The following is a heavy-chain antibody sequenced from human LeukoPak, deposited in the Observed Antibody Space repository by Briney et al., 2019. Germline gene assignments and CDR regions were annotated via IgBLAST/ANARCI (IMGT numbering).Heavy chain of an antibody. V-gene: IGHV4-31*03. CDR3: ARGPSSGNIRNYFDY. CDR2: IYYSGST. Sequence: SETLSLTCTVSGGSISSGGYYWSWIRQHPGKGLERIGYIYYSGSTYYNPSLKSRVTISVDTSKNQFSLKLSSVTAADTAVYYCARGPSSGNIRNYFDYWGQGTLVTVSS. D-gene: IGHD6-19*01. J-gene: IGHJ4*02. CDR1: GGSISSGGYY.